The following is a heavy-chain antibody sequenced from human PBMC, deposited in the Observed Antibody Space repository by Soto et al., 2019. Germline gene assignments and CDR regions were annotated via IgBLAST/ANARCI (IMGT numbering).Heavy chain of an antibody. CDR1: GYSVSSSDYY. Sequence: SETLSLTCSVSGYSVSSSDYYWAWIRHPPVKGLEWIGSIFYSGLTYYNPSLKSRVTLSVDTSKNQFSLKLSSVTAADTAVYYCARGPGRLPRRPYGNFDYWGQGTLVTVSS. J-gene: IGHJ4*02. CDR3: ARGPGRLPRRPYGNFDY. D-gene: IGHD2-15*01. V-gene: IGHV4-39*01. CDR2: IFYSGLT.